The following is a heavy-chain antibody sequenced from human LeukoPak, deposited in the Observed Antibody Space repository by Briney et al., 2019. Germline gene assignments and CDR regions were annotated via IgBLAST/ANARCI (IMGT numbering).Heavy chain of an antibody. J-gene: IGHJ6*02. CDR3: AKDLWDSSSRSFPMDV. D-gene: IGHD6-13*01. Sequence: GGSLRLSCAASGFTFSSYGMHWVRQAPGKGLEWVAVISYDGSNKYYADSVKGRFTISRDNSKNTLYLQMNSLRAEDTAVYYCAKDLWDSSSRSFPMDVWGQGTTVTVSS. CDR1: GFTFSSYG. CDR2: ISYDGSNK. V-gene: IGHV3-30*18.